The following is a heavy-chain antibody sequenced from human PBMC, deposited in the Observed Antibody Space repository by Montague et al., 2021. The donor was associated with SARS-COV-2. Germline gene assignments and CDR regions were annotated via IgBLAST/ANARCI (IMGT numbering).Heavy chain of an antibody. CDR2: ISSSGSTI. CDR1: GFTFSSYE. J-gene: IGHJ4*02. V-gene: IGHV3-48*03. CDR3: ARAVPYVFRPLKYFDY. Sequence: LSLSFAAYGFTFSSYEMNWVRQAPGKGLEWVSYISSSGSTIYYADSVKGRFTISRDNAKNSLYLQMNSLRAEDTAVYYCARAVPYVFRPLKYFDYWGQGTLVTVSS. D-gene: IGHD3-16*01.